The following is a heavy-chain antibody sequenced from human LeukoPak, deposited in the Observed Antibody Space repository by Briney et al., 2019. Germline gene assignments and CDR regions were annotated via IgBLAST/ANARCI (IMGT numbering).Heavy chain of an antibody. Sequence: SGGSLRLSCAASGFTFSDYYMSWIRQAPGKGLEWVSYISTSGTTMYYADSVKGRFTIPRDNAKNSLYLQMNSLRAEDTAVYYCAKLHGYNFDYWGQGTLVTVSS. V-gene: IGHV3-11*04. CDR2: ISTSGTTM. J-gene: IGHJ4*02. D-gene: IGHD5-24*01. CDR1: GFTFSDYY. CDR3: AKLHGYNFDY.